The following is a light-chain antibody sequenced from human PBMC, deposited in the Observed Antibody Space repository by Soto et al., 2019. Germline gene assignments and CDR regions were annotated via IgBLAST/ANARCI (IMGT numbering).Light chain of an antibody. Sequence: EIVLTQSPATLSLSPGERATLSCRASQSVKNYLAWYQQKPGQAPRLLIYDASNRATGIPARFSGSGSGTDFTLIISSLEPEDAAVYYCQQRSNWPPVTFGGGTKVEIK. CDR2: DAS. J-gene: IGKJ4*01. CDR1: QSVKNY. V-gene: IGKV3-11*01. CDR3: QQRSNWPPVT.